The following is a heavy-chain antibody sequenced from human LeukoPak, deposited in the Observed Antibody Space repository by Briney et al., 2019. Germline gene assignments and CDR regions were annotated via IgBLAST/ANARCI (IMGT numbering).Heavy chain of an antibody. CDR2: ISWDGGRR. Sequence: GGSLRLSCAAPGFTFDDYTMHWVRQAPGKGLEWVSFISWDGGRRYFADSVKGRFTISRDNSKNSLYLQTNSLKTEDTALYYCAKDMGYYDSGAYYPLDHWGQGTLVTVSS. V-gene: IGHV3-43*01. J-gene: IGHJ4*02. CDR1: GFTFDDYT. D-gene: IGHD3-22*01. CDR3: AKDMGYYDSGAYYPLDH.